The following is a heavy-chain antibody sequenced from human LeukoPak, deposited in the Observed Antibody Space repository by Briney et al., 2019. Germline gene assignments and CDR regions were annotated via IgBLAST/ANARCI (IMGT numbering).Heavy chain of an antibody. J-gene: IGHJ3*02. Sequence: GGSLRLSFAASGFTFSSYWMHWVRQAPGKGLVWVSRINSDGSSTSYADSVKGRFTISRDNAKNTLYLQMNSLRAEDTAVYYCARDGAGYDAFDIWGQGTMVTVSS. CDR3: ARDGAGYDAFDI. D-gene: IGHD5-24*01. CDR1: GFTFSSYW. V-gene: IGHV3-74*01. CDR2: INSDGSST.